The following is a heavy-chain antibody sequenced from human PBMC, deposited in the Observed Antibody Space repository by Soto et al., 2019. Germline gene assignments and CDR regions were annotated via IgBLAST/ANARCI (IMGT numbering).Heavy chain of an antibody. Sequence: GGSLRLSCAASGFTFSSYWMSWVRQAPGKGLEWVANIKQDGSEKYYVDSVKGRFTISRDNAKNSLYLQMNSLRAEDTAVYYCARVCTRSGGSCYSVYAFDIWGQGTMVTVSS. D-gene: IGHD2-15*01. CDR2: IKQDGSEK. V-gene: IGHV3-7*01. CDR1: GFTFSSYW. J-gene: IGHJ3*02. CDR3: ARVCTRSGGSCYSVYAFDI.